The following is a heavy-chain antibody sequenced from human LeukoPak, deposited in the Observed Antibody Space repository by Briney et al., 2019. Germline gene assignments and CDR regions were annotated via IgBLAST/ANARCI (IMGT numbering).Heavy chain of an antibody. V-gene: IGHV4-4*07. CDR3: ARDVPGYSSGWYGLDY. Sequence: SETLSLTCTVSGGSISSYYWSWIRQPAAKGLEWIGRIYTSGSTNYNPSLKSRVTMSVDTSKNQFSLKLSSVTAADTAVYYCARDVPGYSSGWYGLDYWGQGTLVTVSS. CDR1: GGSISSYY. D-gene: IGHD6-19*01. J-gene: IGHJ4*02. CDR2: IYTSGST.